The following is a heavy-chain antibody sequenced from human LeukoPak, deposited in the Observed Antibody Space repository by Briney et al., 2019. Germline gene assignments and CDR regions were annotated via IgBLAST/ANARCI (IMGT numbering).Heavy chain of an antibody. V-gene: IGHV4-39*07. CDR3: ARFPLLYYDSSGYWVDPFDI. Sequence: SETLSLTCTVSGASIITTKYYWGWVRQPPEKGLEWIASIYHSGSTYYNTSLKTRATISVDTSKNQFSLKLSSVTAADTAVYYCARFPLLYYDSSGYWVDPFDIWGQGTMVTVSS. CDR2: IYHSGST. D-gene: IGHD3-22*01. J-gene: IGHJ3*02. CDR1: GASIITTKYY.